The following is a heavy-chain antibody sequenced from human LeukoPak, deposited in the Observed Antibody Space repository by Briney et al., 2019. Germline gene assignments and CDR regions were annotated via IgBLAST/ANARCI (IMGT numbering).Heavy chain of an antibody. J-gene: IGHJ4*02. CDR3: ARDYGSHGEYFDY. V-gene: IGHV3-48*02. D-gene: IGHD3-10*01. CDR1: GFTFSNYN. CDR2: ISSGSSTI. Sequence: GGSLRLSCAASGFTFSNYNINWVRQAPGKGLEWISYISSGSSTIYYADSVKGRFTISRDNAKNSLYLQMNSLRDEDTAVYYCARDYGSHGEYFDYWGQGTLVTVSS.